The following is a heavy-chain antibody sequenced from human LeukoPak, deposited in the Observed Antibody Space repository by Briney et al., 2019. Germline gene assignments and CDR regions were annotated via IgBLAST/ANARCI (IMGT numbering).Heavy chain of an antibody. D-gene: IGHD3-3*01. CDR1: GGSISGSSYY. J-gene: IGHJ5*02. CDR3: ARQPRVLRFLEWLLYSWFDP. Sequence: PSETLSLTCTVSGGSISGSSYYWGWIRQPPGKGREWIGSIYYSGSTYYNPSLKSRVTISVDTSKNQFSLKLSSVTAADAAVYYCARQPRVLRFLEWLLYSWFDPWGQGTLVTVSS. V-gene: IGHV4-39*01. CDR2: IYYSGST.